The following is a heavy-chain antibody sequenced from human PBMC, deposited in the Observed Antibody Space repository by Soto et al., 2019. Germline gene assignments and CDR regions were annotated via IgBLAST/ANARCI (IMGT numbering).Heavy chain of an antibody. CDR3: ARERGDGYNDWTNYVDY. CDR1: GGTFSSYA. D-gene: IGHD5-12*01. V-gene: IGHV1-69*12. Sequence: QVQLVQSGAEVKKPGSSVKVSCKASGGTFSSYAISWVRQAPGQGLEWMGGIIPIFGTANYAQKFQGRVTITGDESTSTGYMERSSLRSEDTAVYYCARERGDGYNDWTNYVDYWGKGNLVTVSS. J-gene: IGHJ4*02. CDR2: IIPIFGTA.